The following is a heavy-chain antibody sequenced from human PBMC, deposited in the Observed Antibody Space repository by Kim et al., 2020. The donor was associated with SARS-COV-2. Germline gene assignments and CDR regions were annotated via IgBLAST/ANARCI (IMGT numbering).Heavy chain of an antibody. J-gene: IGHJ5*02. V-gene: IGHV4-39*01. CDR3: ARRAVAGTVNWFDP. Sequence: TPSLKSRVPISVHTSKNQFSRKLSSVTAADTAVYYCARRAVAGTVNWFDPWGQGTLVTVSS. D-gene: IGHD6-19*01.